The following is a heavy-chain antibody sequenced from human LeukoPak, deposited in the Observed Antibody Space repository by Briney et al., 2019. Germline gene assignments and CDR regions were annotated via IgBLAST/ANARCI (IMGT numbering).Heavy chain of an antibody. Sequence: ASETLSLTCTVSGGSISSYYWSWIRQPPGKGLEWIGYIYYSGSTNYNPSLKSRVTISVDTSKNQFSLKLSSVTAADTAVYYCARERRYSYGLRSSRKSSSSDYYYYMDVWGKGTTVTVSS. D-gene: IGHD5-18*01. CDR3: ARERRYSYGLRSSRKSSSSDYYYYMDV. V-gene: IGHV4-59*01. J-gene: IGHJ6*03. CDR2: IYYSGST. CDR1: GGSISSYY.